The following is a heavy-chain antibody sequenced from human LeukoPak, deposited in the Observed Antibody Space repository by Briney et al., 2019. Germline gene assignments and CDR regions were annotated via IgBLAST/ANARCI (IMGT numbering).Heavy chain of an antibody. J-gene: IGHJ6*03. CDR3: ARDWGVGGRPGYMDV. V-gene: IGHV4-59*11. D-gene: IGHD6-6*01. CDR2: IYYSGST. Sequence: SETLSLTCTVSDVSISSLYWNWSWIRQPPGKGLEWIGYIYYSGSTNYNPSLKSRVTILVDTSKNQFSLKLSSVTAADTAVYFCARDWGVGGRPGYMDVWGKGTTVTVSS. CDR1: DVSISSLY.